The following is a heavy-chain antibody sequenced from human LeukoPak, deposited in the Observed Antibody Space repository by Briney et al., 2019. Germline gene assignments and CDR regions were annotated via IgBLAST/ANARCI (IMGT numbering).Heavy chain of an antibody. CDR2: ISYDGSNK. V-gene: IGHV3-30-3*01. CDR3: ARRLGAAETFYYYYGMDV. J-gene: IGHJ6*02. Sequence: GGSLRLSCAASGFTFSSYAMHWIRQAPGKGLEWVAVISYDGSNKYYADSVKGRFTISRDNSKNTLYLQMNSLRAEDTAVYYCARRLGAAETFYYYYGMDVWGQGTTVTVS. CDR1: GFTFSSYA. D-gene: IGHD3-16*01.